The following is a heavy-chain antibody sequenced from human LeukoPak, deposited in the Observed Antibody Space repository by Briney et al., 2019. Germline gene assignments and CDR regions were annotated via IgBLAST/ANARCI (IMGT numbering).Heavy chain of an antibody. V-gene: IGHV3-21*01. CDR2: ISRASESI. CDR1: GFTFNAYS. D-gene: IGHD1-26*01. Sequence: GGSLRLSCAASGFTFNAYSMGWVRQAPGKGLEWVSIISRASESIFYADSVKGRFTISRDNSKDTLYVQMNSLRPEDTAIYYCAKERQEGATPFDYWGQGTLVTVSS. CDR3: AKERQEGATPFDY. J-gene: IGHJ4*02.